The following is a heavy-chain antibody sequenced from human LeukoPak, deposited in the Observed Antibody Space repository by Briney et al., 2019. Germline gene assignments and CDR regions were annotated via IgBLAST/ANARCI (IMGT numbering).Heavy chain of an antibody. Sequence: SETLSLTCTVSGGSISSGGYYWSWIRQHPGKGLEWIGYIYYSGSTYYNPSLESRVTVSVDMSEDHISLRLTSVTAADTAVYYCAREGGPYRPLDYSGQGTLVTVSS. V-gene: IGHV4-31*03. CDR1: GGSISSGGYY. CDR2: IYYSGST. J-gene: IGHJ4*02. CDR3: AREGGPYRPLDY.